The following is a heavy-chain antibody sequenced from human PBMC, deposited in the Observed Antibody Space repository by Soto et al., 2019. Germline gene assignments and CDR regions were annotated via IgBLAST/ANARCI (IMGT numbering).Heavy chain of an antibody. D-gene: IGHD4-4*01. Sequence: VVSLRLSCAAPVFPFSSYAMTWVRQAPGKGLEWFSAISGSGTSRYYADSVKGLFTISRDNSKNTLYLQMNSLRADDTAVYYCAKQRAGNHDYWGQGTLVAVSS. CDR2: ISGSGTSR. V-gene: IGHV3-23*01. CDR3: AKQRAGNHDY. J-gene: IGHJ4*02. CDR1: VFPFSSYA.